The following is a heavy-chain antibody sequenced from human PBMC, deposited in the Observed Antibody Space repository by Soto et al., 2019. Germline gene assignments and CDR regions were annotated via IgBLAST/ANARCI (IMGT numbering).Heavy chain of an antibody. CDR3: AGGEGLLWFGELLPYNWFDP. D-gene: IGHD3-10*01. CDR2: ISYDGSNK. CDR1: GFTFSSYA. V-gene: IGHV3-30-3*01. J-gene: IGHJ5*02. Sequence: PGGSLRLSCAASGFTFSSYAMHWVRQAPGKGLEWVAVISYDGSNKYYADSVKGRFTISRDNSKNTLYLQMNSLRAEDTAVYYCAGGEGLLWFGELLPYNWFDPWGQGTLVTVSS.